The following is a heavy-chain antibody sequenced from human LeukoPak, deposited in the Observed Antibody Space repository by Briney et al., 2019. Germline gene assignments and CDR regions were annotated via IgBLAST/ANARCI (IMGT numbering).Heavy chain of an antibody. Sequence: GGSLRLSCAASGFTFSTYWMTWVRQAPGEGLEWVANIKEDGSEKYYVDSVKGRFTVSRDNAKNSLYLQMNSLRAEDTAVYYCAKSRSGSANWALQIFDNWGQGTLVTVSS. V-gene: IGHV3-7*03. D-gene: IGHD1-1*01. CDR2: IKEDGSEK. J-gene: IGHJ4*02. CDR3: AKSRSGSANWALQIFDN. CDR1: GFTFSTYW.